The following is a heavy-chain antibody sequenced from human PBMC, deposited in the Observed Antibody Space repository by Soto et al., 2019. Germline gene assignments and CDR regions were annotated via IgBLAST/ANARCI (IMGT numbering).Heavy chain of an antibody. CDR3: ARANSFGKGYYFDY. D-gene: IGHD3-10*01. Sequence: SETLSLTCTVSGGSISSGDYYWSWIRQPPGKGLEWIGYIYYSGSTYYNPSLKSRVTISVDTSKNQFSLKLSSVTAADTAVYYCARANSFGKGYYFDYWGQGTLVTVSS. J-gene: IGHJ4*02. CDR1: GGSISSGDYY. CDR2: IYYSGST. V-gene: IGHV4-30-4*01.